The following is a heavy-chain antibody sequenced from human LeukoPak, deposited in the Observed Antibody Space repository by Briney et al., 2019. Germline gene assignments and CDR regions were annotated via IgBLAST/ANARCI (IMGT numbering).Heavy chain of an antibody. Sequence: SETLSLTCTVSGGSISSYYWSWIRQPPGKGLEWIGYIYYSGSTNYNPSLKSRVTISVDTSKNQFSLKLSSVTAADTAVYYCARVVTTHDAFDIWGAGTMVTVSS. CDR1: GGSISSYY. CDR3: ARVVTTHDAFDI. D-gene: IGHD4-23*01. J-gene: IGHJ3*02. V-gene: IGHV4-59*01. CDR2: IYYSGST.